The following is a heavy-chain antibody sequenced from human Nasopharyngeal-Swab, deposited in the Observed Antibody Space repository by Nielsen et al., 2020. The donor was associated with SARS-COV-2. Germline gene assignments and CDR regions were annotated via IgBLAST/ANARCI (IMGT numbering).Heavy chain of an antibody. Sequence: GSLRLSCAVYGWSFSGYYWSWIRQPPGKGLEWIGEINHSGSTNYNPSLKSRVTISVDTSKNQFSLKLSSVTAADTAVYYCAQRYSSSWGIDAFDIWGQGTLVTVSS. CDR3: AQRYSSSWGIDAFDI. CDR1: GWSFSGYY. J-gene: IGHJ3*02. V-gene: IGHV4-34*01. D-gene: IGHD6-13*01. CDR2: INHSGST.